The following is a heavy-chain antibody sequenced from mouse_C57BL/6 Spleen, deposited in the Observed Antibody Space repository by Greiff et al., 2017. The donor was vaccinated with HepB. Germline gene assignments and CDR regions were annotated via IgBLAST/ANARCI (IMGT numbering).Heavy chain of an antibody. Sequence: QVQLQQPGAELVKPGASVKLSCKASGYTFTSYWMHWVKQRPGQGLEWIGMIHPKSGSTNYNEKFKSKATLTVDKSSSTAYMQLSSLTSEDSAVYYCARWGDDGCYRYARDYWGQGTSVTVSS. CDR2: IHPKSGST. D-gene: IGHD2-3*01. CDR1: GYTFTSYW. V-gene: IGHV1-64*01. J-gene: IGHJ4*01. CDR3: ARWGDDGCYRYARDY.